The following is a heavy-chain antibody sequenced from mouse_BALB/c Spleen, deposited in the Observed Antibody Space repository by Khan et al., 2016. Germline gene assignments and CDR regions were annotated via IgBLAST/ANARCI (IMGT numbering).Heavy chain of an antibody. CDR2: INTYTGEP. CDR1: GYTFTNYG. CDR3: EKAGGGAHYFDY. V-gene: IGHV9-3-1*01. J-gene: IGHJ2*01. Sequence: QIQLVQSGPELKKPGETVKISCKASGYTFTNYGMNWVKQAPGKGLKWMGWINTYTGEPTYADDFKGRFAFSLETSASTAYLQINNLKNEDTATXFGEKAGGGAHYFDYWGQGTTLTVSS.